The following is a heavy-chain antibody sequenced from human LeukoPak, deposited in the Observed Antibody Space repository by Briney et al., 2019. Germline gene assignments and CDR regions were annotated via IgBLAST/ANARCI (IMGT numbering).Heavy chain of an antibody. CDR2: ISAYNGNT. D-gene: IGHD6-13*01. J-gene: IGHJ1*01. CDR1: GYTFTGYY. V-gene: IGHV1-18*04. CDR3: ERDLAAAGIDIYLQH. Sequence: ASVKVSCKASGYTFTGYYMHWVRQAPGQGLEWMGWISAYNGNTNYAQKLQGRVTMTTDTSTSTAYMELRSLRSDDTGVYYCERDLAAAGIDIYLQHWGQGTLVTVSS.